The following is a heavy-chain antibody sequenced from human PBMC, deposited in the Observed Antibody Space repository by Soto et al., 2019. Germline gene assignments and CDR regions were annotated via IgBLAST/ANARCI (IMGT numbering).Heavy chain of an antibody. D-gene: IGHD6-19*01. CDR1: GFTFGDYA. CDR2: IRSKAYGGTT. CDR3: TRFVKGIAVAGTFWYFDL. J-gene: IGHJ2*01. V-gene: IGHV3-49*03. Sequence: GGSLRLSCTASGFTFGDYAMSWFRQAPGKGLEWVGFIRSKAYGGTTEYAASVKGRFTISRDDSKSIAYLQMNSLKTEDTAVYYFTRFVKGIAVAGTFWYFDLGGGATLVTVSS.